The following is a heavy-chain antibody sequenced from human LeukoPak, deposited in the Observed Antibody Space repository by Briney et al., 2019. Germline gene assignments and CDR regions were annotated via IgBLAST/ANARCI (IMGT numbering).Heavy chain of an antibody. CDR2: ISGSGGST. J-gene: IGHJ4*02. D-gene: IGHD5-18*01. Sequence: GGSLRLSCAASGFTFSSYAMSWVRQAPGKGLEWVSAISGSGGSTYYADSVKGRFTISRDNSKNTLYLQMNSPRAEDTAVYYCAKGRGYSYVLGDYWGQGTLVTVSS. CDR1: GFTFSSYA. V-gene: IGHV3-23*01. CDR3: AKGRGYSYVLGDY.